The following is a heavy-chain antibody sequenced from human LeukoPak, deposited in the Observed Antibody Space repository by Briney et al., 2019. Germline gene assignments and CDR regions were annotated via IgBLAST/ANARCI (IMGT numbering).Heavy chain of an antibody. J-gene: IGHJ4*02. V-gene: IGHV3-23*01. D-gene: IGHD5-18*01. Sequence: PGGSLRLSRAASGLTFSNYAMSWVRQAPGKGLEWVSAISESGTGTYYADSVKGRFTISRDNSKNTLSLQMNSLRAEDTAVYYCAKDIAQGYTYGSIEQDYWGQGTLVTVPS. CDR2: ISESGTGT. CDR1: GLTFSNYA. CDR3: AKDIAQGYTYGSIEQDY.